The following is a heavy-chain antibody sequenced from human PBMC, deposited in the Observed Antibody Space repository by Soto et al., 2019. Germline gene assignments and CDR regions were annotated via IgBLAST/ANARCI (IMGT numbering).Heavy chain of an antibody. J-gene: IGHJ4*02. CDR2: ITHSGGT. V-gene: IGHV4-34*01. CDR3: ASYASGSPGY. D-gene: IGHD3-10*01. Sequence: QVQLQQWGAGLLKPSETLSLTCAVYGGSFSGYYWSWIRQPPGKGLEWIGEITHSGGTSYNPSLKRRVTISIDTSKKQFYLKLTSVTAADTAVYYCASYASGSPGYWGQGTLVTVSS. CDR1: GGSFSGYY.